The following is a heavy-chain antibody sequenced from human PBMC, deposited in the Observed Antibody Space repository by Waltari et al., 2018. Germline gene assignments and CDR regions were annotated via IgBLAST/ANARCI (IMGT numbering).Heavy chain of an antibody. CDR1: GFPFRSYR. V-gene: IGHV3-74*01. CDR3: ARDLPSAAGWVDY. CDR2: INTDGSST. D-gene: IGHD6-13*01. Sequence: EVQLVESGGGLVQPGGSLRLSCAASGFPFRSYRMHWVRQAPGKGLVWVSRINTDGSSTNYADSVKGRFTISRDNAKNTLYLQMNSLRAEDTAVYYCARDLPSAAGWVDYWGQGTLVTVSS. J-gene: IGHJ4*02.